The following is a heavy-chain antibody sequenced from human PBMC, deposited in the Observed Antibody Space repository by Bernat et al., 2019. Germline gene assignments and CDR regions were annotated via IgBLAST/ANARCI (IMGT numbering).Heavy chain of an antibody. CDR1: GFTFSSYA. D-gene: IGHD1-26*01. CDR3: AKGIAGATIYYYYYGMDV. V-gene: IGHV3-23*01. CDR2: ISGSGGST. Sequence: EVQLLESGGGLVQPGGSLRLSCAASGFTFSSYAMSWVRQAPGNGLEWVSAISGSGGSTYYADSVKGRFTISRDNSKNTLYLQMNSLRAEDTAVYYCAKGIAGATIYYYYYGMDVWGQGTTVTVSS. J-gene: IGHJ6*02.